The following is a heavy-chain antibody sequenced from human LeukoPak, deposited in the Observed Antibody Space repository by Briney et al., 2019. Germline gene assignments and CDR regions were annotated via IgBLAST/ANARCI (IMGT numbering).Heavy chain of an antibody. V-gene: IGHV4-59*01. D-gene: IGHD3-22*01. J-gene: IGHJ4*02. CDR3: ARAVKYYYDRSDEYFDY. Sequence: PSETLSLTCTVSGGSISSYYWSWIRQPPGEGLEWIGHIYYSGSTNYNPSLKSRVTISVDTSKNQFSLKLRSVTAADPAVYYCARAVKYYYDRSDEYFDYWGQGTLVTVSS. CDR1: GGSISSYY. CDR2: IYYSGST.